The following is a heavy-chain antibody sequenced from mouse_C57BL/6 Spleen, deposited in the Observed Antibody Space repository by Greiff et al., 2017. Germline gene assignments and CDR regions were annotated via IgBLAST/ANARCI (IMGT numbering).Heavy chain of an antibody. Sequence: EVHLVESGGDLVKPGGSLKLSCAASGFTFSSYGMSWVRQTPDKRLEWVATISSGGSYTYYPDSVKGRFTISRDNAKNNLYLQMSSLKSEDTAMYYCARQDSNYFDYWGQGTTLTVSS. V-gene: IGHV5-6*01. D-gene: IGHD2-5*01. CDR3: ARQDSNYFDY. CDR1: GFTFSSYG. CDR2: ISSGGSYT. J-gene: IGHJ2*01.